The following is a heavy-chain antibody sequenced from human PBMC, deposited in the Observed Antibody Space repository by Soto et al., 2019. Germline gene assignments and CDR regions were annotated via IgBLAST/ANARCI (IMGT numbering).Heavy chain of an antibody. Sequence: SETLSLTCAVYGGSFSGYYWSWIRQPPGKGLEWIGYIYYSGSTNYNPSLQSRVTISVDTSKNQFSLKLTSVTAADTAVYYCARDKITGLFDYWGQGTLVTVSS. CDR3: ARDKITGLFDY. J-gene: IGHJ4*02. D-gene: IGHD2-8*02. V-gene: IGHV4-34*01. CDR2: IYYSGST. CDR1: GGSFSGYY.